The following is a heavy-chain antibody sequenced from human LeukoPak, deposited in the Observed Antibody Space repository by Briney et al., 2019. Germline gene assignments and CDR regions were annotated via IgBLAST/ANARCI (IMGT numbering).Heavy chain of an antibody. D-gene: IGHD3-22*01. V-gene: IGHV4-34*01. J-gene: IGHJ4*02. Sequence: SETLFLTCAVYGGSFSGYYWSWIRQPPGKGLEWIGEINHSGSTNYNPSLKSRVTISVDTSKNQFSLKLSSVTAADTAVYYCARGHTNYYDSSGYYLYYFDYWGQGTLVTVSS. CDR3: ARGHTNYYDSSGYYLYYFDY. CDR1: GGSFSGYY. CDR2: INHSGST.